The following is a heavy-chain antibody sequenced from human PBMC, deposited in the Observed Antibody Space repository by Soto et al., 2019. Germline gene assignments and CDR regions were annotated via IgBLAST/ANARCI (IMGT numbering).Heavy chain of an antibody. CDR3: ARAPRAVAEERVLPSSSLGMDV. J-gene: IGHJ6*02. CDR2: IYSGGST. Sequence: GGSLRLSCAASGFTVSSNYMSWVRQAPGKGLEWVSVIYSGGSTYYADSVKGRFTISRDNSKNTLYLQMNSLRAEDTAVYYCARAPRAVAEERVLPSSSLGMDVWGQGTTVTVSS. D-gene: IGHD6-19*01. CDR1: GFTVSSNY. V-gene: IGHV3-53*01.